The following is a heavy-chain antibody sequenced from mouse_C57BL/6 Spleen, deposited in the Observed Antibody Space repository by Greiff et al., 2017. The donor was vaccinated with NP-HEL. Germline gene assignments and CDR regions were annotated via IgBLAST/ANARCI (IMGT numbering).Heavy chain of an antibody. CDR2: IYPSDSET. CDR3: ARSIYDGYYGAY. J-gene: IGHJ3*01. CDR1: GYTFTSYW. Sequence: QVQLQQPGAELVRPGSSVKLSCKASGYTFTSYWMDWVKQRPGQGLEWIGNIYPSDSETHYNQKFKDKATLTVDKSSSTAYMQLSSLTSEDSAVYYCARSIYDGYYGAYWGQGTLVTVSA. D-gene: IGHD2-3*01. V-gene: IGHV1-61*01.